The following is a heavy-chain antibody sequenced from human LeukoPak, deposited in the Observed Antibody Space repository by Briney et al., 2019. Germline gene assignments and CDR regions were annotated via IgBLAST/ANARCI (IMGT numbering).Heavy chain of an antibody. CDR2: INHSGST. CDR1: GGSISSGGYY. Sequence: SQTLSLTCTVSGGSISSGGYYWSWIRQPPGKGLEWIGEINHSGSTNYNPSLKSRVTISVDTSKNQFSLKLSSVTAADTAVYYCARGPTGYCSSTSCAKFDYWGQGTLVTVSS. J-gene: IGHJ4*02. CDR3: ARGPTGYCSSTSCAKFDY. D-gene: IGHD2-2*01. V-gene: IGHV4-30-2*01.